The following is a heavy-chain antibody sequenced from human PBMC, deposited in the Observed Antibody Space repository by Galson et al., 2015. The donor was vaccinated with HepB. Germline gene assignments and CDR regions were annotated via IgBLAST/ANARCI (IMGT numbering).Heavy chain of an antibody. Sequence: SLRLSCAASGFTFSSYEMNWVRQAPGKGLEWVSYISKSGWTTYYADSVKGRFTISRDNAKNSLYLRMNRLRAEDTAVYYCARDPGIAAAGTNVDYWGQGILVTVSS. CDR1: GFTFSSYE. V-gene: IGHV3-48*03. CDR2: ISKSGWTT. J-gene: IGHJ4*02. CDR3: ARDPGIAAAGTNVDY. D-gene: IGHD6-13*01.